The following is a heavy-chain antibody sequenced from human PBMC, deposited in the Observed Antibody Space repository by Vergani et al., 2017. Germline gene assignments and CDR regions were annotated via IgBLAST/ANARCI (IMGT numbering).Heavy chain of an antibody. Sequence: QVQLQESGPGLVKPSETLSLTCTVSGGSISSYYWSWIRQPPGKGLEWIGYIYYSGSTNYNPSLKSRVTISVDTSKNQFSLKLSSVTAADTAVYYCARDLTYCSGGSCYSSWFDPWGQGTLVTVSS. J-gene: IGHJ5*02. V-gene: IGHV4-59*01. CDR1: GGSISSYY. D-gene: IGHD2-15*01. CDR2: IYYSGST. CDR3: ARDLTYCSGGSCYSSWFDP.